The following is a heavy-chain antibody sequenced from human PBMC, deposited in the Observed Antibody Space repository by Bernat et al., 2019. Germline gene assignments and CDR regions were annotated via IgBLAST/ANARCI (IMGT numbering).Heavy chain of an antibody. J-gene: IGHJ4*02. D-gene: IGHD3-22*01. CDR3: ARDPDYYDSSGYYIFDY. CDR2: IIPILAIA. V-gene: IGHV1-69*04. Sequence: QVQLVQSGAEVKKPWSSVKVSCKASGGTFSSYAISWVRQAPGQGLEWMGRIIPILAIANYAQKFQGRVTRTADKSTGTAYMELSSLKSEDTAVYYCARDPDYYDSSGYYIFDYWGQGTLVTVS. CDR1: GGTFSSYA.